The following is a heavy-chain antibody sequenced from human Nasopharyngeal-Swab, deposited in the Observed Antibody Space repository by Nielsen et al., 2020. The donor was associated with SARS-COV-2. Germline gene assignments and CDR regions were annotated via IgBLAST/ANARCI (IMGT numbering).Heavy chain of an antibody. CDR1: GYTFTSYG. CDR3: ARAPHYDYVWGSYRQTFKFDY. J-gene: IGHJ4*02. CDR2: ISSYNGNT. D-gene: IGHD3-16*02. Sequence: ASVKVSCKASGYTFTSYGISWVRQAPGQGLEWMGWISSYNGNTDYAQKLQGRVTITTDTSTTPAYMELRSLRFYDTAVYFCARAPHYDYVWGSYRQTFKFDYWGQGSLVTVSS. V-gene: IGHV1-18*01.